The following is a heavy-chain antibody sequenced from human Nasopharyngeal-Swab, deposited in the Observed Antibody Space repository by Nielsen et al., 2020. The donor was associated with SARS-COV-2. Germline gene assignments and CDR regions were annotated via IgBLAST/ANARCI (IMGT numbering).Heavy chain of an antibody. CDR1: GGSISSYY. D-gene: IGHD5-18*01. CDR3: ARTIGASRGYSYGSYYYMDV. CDR2: IYYSGST. J-gene: IGHJ6*03. Sequence: SETLSLTCTVPGGSISSYYWSWIRQPPGKGLEWIGYIYYSGSTNYNPSLKSRVTISVDTSKNQFSLKLSSVTAADMAVYYCARTIGASRGYSYGSYYYMDVWGKGTTVTVSS. V-gene: IGHV4-59*01.